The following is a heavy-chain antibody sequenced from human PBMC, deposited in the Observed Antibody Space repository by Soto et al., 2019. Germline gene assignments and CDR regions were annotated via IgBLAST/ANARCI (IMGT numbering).Heavy chain of an antibody. CDR2: ISTNNGNT. CDR3: ARTNSVTGTGGRGGSYYYYYVMDV. CDR1: GYSFSSYG. J-gene: IGHJ6*02. V-gene: IGHV1-18*01. D-gene: IGHD1-1*01. Sequence: ASVKVSCKASGYSFSSYGISWVRRAPGQGLEWMGWISTNNGNTNFAQKLQGRVTMTKDTSTSTAYMELRSLRSDDTAAYYCARTNSVTGTGGRGGSYYYYYVMDVWGQGTTVTVSS.